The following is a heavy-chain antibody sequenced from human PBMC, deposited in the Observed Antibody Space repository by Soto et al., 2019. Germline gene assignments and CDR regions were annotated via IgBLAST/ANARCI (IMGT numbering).Heavy chain of an antibody. CDR3: ARKGAFDV. Sequence: QVQLQESGPGLVKPSETLSLTCTVSGGSISGYYWSWVRQPPGKALEWIGYISYSGSTNYNPSLMSRVTMSVDTSKNQFSLKLSSAIAADTAVYYCARKGAFDVWGQGTMVTVSS. J-gene: IGHJ3*01. CDR1: GGSISGYY. V-gene: IGHV4-59*08. CDR2: ISYSGST.